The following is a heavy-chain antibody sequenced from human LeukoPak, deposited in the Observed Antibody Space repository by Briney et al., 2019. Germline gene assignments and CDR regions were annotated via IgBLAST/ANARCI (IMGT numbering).Heavy chain of an antibody. Sequence: SETLSLTCTVSGGSIISYYWSWIRQPPGKGLEWIGYISYSGTTNYNPSLKSRVTISVDTSKNQFSLRLNSVTTADTAVYYCARAPYYDIWSGYSDNYFDPWGQGTLVTVSS. D-gene: IGHD3-3*01. V-gene: IGHV4-59*01. J-gene: IGHJ5*02. CDR1: GGSIISYY. CDR2: ISYSGTT. CDR3: ARAPYYDIWSGYSDNYFDP.